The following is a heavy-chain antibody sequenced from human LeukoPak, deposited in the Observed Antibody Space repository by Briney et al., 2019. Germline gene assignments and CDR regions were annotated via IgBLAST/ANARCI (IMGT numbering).Heavy chain of an antibody. CDR1: GFMFSSYA. Sequence: GGSLRLSCAAYGFMFSSYAMTWVRQAPGKGLEWVSSISGPGEFTYYAESVKGRCTISRDNPENTVYLQMNRLRVDDTAVYYCAKVGYGDLDQWGQGTLVPVSS. V-gene: IGHV3-23*01. CDR2: ISGPGEFT. D-gene: IGHD4-17*01. J-gene: IGHJ4*02. CDR3: AKVGYGDLDQ.